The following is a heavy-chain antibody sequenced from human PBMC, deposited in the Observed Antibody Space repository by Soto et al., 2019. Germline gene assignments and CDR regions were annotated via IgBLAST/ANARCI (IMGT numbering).Heavy chain of an antibody. V-gene: IGHV4-39*07. J-gene: IGHJ4*02. CDR2: INHSGST. D-gene: IGHD3-10*01. CDR1: GGSISSGGYY. CDR3: ARVPAVIKKNPTRYYFDY. Sequence: SETLSLTCTVSGGSISSGGYYWSWIRQPPGKGLEWIGEINHSGSTNYNPSLKSRVTISVDTSKNQFSLKLSSVTAADTAVYYCARVPAVIKKNPTRYYFDYWGQGTLVTVSS.